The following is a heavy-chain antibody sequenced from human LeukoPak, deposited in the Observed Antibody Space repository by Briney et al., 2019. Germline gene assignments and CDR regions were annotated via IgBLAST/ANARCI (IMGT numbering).Heavy chain of an antibody. CDR2: ISSSGSTI. CDR3: ARSARLMKGVVEVTALDD. Sequence: GGSLRLSCAASGFTFSSYEMNWVRQAPGKGLEWVSHISSSGSTIYYADSVKGRFTISRDNAKNSLYLQMNSLRADDTAVYYCARSARLMKGVVEVTALDDWGQGTLVTVSS. D-gene: IGHD3-3*01. V-gene: IGHV3-48*03. J-gene: IGHJ4*02. CDR1: GFTFSSYE.